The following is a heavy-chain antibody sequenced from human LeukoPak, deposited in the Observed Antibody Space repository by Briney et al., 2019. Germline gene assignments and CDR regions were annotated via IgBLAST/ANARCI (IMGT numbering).Heavy chain of an antibody. CDR3: ARDLGIVVVPAAPVKGMDV. V-gene: IGHV3-33*01. D-gene: IGHD2-2*01. CDR2: IWYDGSNK. Sequence: GRSLRLSCAASGFTFSSYGMHWVRQAPGKGLEWVAVIWYDGSNKYYADSVKGRFTISRDNSKNTLYLQMNSLRAEDTAVYYCARDLGIVVVPAAPVKGMDVWGQGTTVTVSS. J-gene: IGHJ6*02. CDR1: GFTFSSYG.